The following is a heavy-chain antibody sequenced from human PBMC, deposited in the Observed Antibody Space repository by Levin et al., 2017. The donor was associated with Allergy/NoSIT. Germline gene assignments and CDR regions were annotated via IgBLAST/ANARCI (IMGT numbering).Heavy chain of an antibody. Sequence: PGGSLRLSCAASGFTFSSYWMSWVRQVPGKGLEWVANIRQDGSEKKYVGSVKGRFTISRDNAKNSVYLQMNSLRVEDTAVYYCAKDNWAQRHIDAFDVWGRGTMVTVSS. V-gene: IGHV3-7*01. CDR3: AKDNWAQRHIDAFDV. CDR1: GFTFSSYW. J-gene: IGHJ3*01. CDR2: IRQDGSEK. D-gene: IGHD7-27*01.